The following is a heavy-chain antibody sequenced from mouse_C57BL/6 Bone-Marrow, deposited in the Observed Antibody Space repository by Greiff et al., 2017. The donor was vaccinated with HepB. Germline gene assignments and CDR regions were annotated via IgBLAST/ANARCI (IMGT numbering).Heavy chain of an antibody. CDR1: GFTFSNYW. J-gene: IGHJ3*01. CDR2: IRLKSDNYAT. CDR3: TGYPWFAY. Sequence: DVHLVESGGGLVQPGGSMKLSCVASGFTFSNYWMNWVRQSPEKGLEWVAQIRLKSDNYATHYAESVKGRFTISRDDSKSSVYLQMNNLRAEDTGIYYCTGYPWFAYWGQGTLVTVSA. V-gene: IGHV6-3*01.